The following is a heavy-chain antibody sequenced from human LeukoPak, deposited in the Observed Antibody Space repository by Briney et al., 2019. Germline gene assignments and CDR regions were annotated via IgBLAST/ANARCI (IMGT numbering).Heavy chain of an antibody. J-gene: IGHJ4*02. Sequence: PEGSLRLSCAASGFTFSSYGMHWVRQAPGKGLEWVAFIRYDGSNKYYADSVKGRFTISRDNSKNTLYLQMNSLRAEDTAVYYCAKAAPGIAVAVPDYWGQGTLVTVSS. D-gene: IGHD6-19*01. CDR2: IRYDGSNK. V-gene: IGHV3-30*02. CDR1: GFTFSSYG. CDR3: AKAAPGIAVAVPDY.